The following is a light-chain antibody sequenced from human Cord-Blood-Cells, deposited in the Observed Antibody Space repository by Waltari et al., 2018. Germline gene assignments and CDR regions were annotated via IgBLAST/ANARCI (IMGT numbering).Light chain of an antibody. CDR1: SSDVGSYNL. V-gene: IGLV2-23*01. J-gene: IGLJ3*02. CDR2: EGS. CDR3: CSYAGSSTV. Sequence: QSALTQPASVSGSPGQSITISCTGTSSDVGSYNLVSWYQQHPGEAPKLMVYEGSKRPSGVSTRFSGSKSGNTASLTVSGLQAEDEADYYCCSYAGSSTVFGGGTKLTVL.